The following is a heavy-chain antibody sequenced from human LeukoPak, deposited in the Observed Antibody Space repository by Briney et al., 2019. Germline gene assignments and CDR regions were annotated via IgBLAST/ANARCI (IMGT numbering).Heavy chain of an antibody. Sequence: GASVKVSCKASGYTFTSYDINWVRQATGQGLKWMGWMNPNSGNTGYAQKFQGRVIITRNTSISTAYMELSSLRSEDTAVYYCARGAGYYDFWSGDAFDIWGQGTMVTVSS. J-gene: IGHJ3*02. V-gene: IGHV1-8*01. CDR2: MNPNSGNT. D-gene: IGHD3-3*01. CDR3: ARGAGYYDFWSGDAFDI. CDR1: GYTFTSYD.